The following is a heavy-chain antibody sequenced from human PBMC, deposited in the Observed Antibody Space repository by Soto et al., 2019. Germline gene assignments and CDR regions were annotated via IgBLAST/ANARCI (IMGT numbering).Heavy chain of an antibody. J-gene: IGHJ4*02. Sequence: QVQLQESGPGLVKPSETLSLTCTVSGGFMSRQHWSWIRQPPGKGLEWIGHHSDSINYNPYPRGRLTISTDTSKNQLSLKLTSMTAADTAVYYCVIYNVGEGGRGYWGQGTLVAVSS. V-gene: IGHV4-4*09. CDR1: GGFMSRQH. D-gene: IGHD3-16*01. CDR2: HHSDSI. CDR3: VIYNVGEGGRGY.